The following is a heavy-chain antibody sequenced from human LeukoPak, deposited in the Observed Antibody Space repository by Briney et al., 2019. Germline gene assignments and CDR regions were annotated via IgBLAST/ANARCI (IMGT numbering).Heavy chain of an antibody. CDR1: GGSFSGYY. Sequence: PSETLSITCAVYGGSFSGYYWSWIRQPPGKGLEWIGEINHSGRTNYNPSLKSRVTISVDKSKNQFSLKLSSETAADTAVYYCACTVVGAFDIWGQGTMVTVSS. D-gene: IGHD2-15*01. CDR3: ACTVVGAFDI. J-gene: IGHJ3*02. V-gene: IGHV4-34*01. CDR2: INHSGRT.